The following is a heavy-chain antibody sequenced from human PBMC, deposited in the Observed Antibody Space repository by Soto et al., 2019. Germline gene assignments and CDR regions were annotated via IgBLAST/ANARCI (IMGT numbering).Heavy chain of an antibody. D-gene: IGHD3-22*01. V-gene: IGHV1-2*02. J-gene: IGHJ4*02. CDR1: GYTFTGYY. Sequence: ASVKVSCKASGYTFTGYYMHWVRQAPGQGLEWMGWINPNSGGTNYAQKFQGRVTMTRDTSISTAYMELSRLRSDDTAVYYCARAPTRNADYYDSSGYYWGQGTLVTVSS. CDR3: ARAPTRNADYYDSSGYY. CDR2: INPNSGGT.